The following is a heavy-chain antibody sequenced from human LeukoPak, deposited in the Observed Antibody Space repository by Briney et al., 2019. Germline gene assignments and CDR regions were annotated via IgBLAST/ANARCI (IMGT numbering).Heavy chain of an antibody. CDR3: ARLYYYDSSGATDAFDI. CDR2: IYHSGST. Sequence: SETLSLTCAVSGYSISSGYYWGWIRQPPGKGLEWIGSIYHSGSTYYNPSLKSRVTISVDTSKNQFSLKLSSVTAADTAVYYCARLYYYDSSGATDAFDIWRQGTMVTVSS. CDR1: GYSISSGYY. D-gene: IGHD3-22*01. J-gene: IGHJ3*02. V-gene: IGHV4-38-2*01.